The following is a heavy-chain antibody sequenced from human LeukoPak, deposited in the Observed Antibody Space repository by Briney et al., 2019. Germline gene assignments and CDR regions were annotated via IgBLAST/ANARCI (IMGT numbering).Heavy chain of an antibody. Sequence: PGGSLRLSCAASGFTFSSYAMSWVRQAPGKGLEWASAISGSGGSTYYADSVKGRFTISRDNSKNTLYLQMNSLRAEDTAVYYCAKQTHYYDSSGYPNWGQGTLVTVSS. J-gene: IGHJ4*02. CDR1: GFTFSSYA. V-gene: IGHV3-23*01. CDR3: AKQTHYYDSSGYPN. D-gene: IGHD3-22*01. CDR2: ISGSGGST.